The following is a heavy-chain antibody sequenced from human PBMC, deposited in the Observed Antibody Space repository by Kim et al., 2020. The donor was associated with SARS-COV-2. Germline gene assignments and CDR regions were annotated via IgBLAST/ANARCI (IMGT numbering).Heavy chain of an antibody. CDR3: ASDSPDYCSSTSCYWAGEVDDFDY. CDR2: IIPIFGTA. V-gene: IGHV1-69*13. Sequence: SVKVSCKASGGTFSSYAISWVRQAPGQGLEWMGGIIPIFGTANYAQKFQGRVTITADESTSTAYMELSSLRSEDTAVYYCASDSPDYCSSTSCYWAGEVDDFDYWGQGTLVTVSS. D-gene: IGHD2-2*01. CDR1: GGTFSSYA. J-gene: IGHJ4*02.